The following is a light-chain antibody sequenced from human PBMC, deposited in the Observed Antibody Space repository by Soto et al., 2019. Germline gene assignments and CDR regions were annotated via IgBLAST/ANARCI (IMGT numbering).Light chain of an antibody. CDR2: AAS. V-gene: IGKV1-39*01. CDR1: QSISSY. Sequence: DIQMTQSPSSLSASVGDRVTITCRASQSISSYLNWYQQKPGKAPKLLIYAASSLQSGVPSRFSGSGSGTEFTLTISSLQPEDFATYYCQQYSSHSWTFGQGTKVDIK. J-gene: IGKJ1*01. CDR3: QQYSSHSWT.